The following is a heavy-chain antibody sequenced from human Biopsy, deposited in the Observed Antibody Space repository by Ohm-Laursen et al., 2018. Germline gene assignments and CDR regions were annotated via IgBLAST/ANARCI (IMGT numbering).Heavy chain of an antibody. J-gene: IGHJ3*02. CDR2: ISTYNDDT. CDR3: ARDPGYDFWSGSDPFDI. V-gene: IGHV1-18*04. Sequence: VSSVKVSCKTSGYTFTAYGISWVRQAPGQGLEWMGWISTYNDDTNIAQKFQGRVSMTTDTSTRTAYMELRSLRSGDTAIYFCARDPGYDFWSGSDPFDIWGQGTLVTAS. D-gene: IGHD3-3*01. CDR1: GYTFTAYG.